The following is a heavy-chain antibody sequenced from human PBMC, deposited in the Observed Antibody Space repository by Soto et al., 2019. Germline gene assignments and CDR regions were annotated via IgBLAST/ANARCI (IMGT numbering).Heavy chain of an antibody. CDR3: ARALLPHDAFDT. Sequence: PGGSLRLSCAASGFTFNNAWMSWIRQAPGKGLEWVGRIKSKPDGGTIDYAAPVRGRFTISRDNSKNTLYLQMNSLRAEDTAVYYCARALLPHDAFDTWGQGTMVTVSS. CDR2: IKSKPDGGTI. V-gene: IGHV3-15*07. J-gene: IGHJ3*02. CDR1: GFTFNNAW.